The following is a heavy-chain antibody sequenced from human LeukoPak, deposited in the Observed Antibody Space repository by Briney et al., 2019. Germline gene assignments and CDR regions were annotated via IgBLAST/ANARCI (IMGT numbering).Heavy chain of an antibody. CDR3: ARAYDSSGYPFDH. D-gene: IGHD3-22*01. Sequence: SETLSLTCTVSGGSISSGDYYWSWIRQPPGKGLEWIGYIYYSGSTYYNPSLKSRVTISVDTSKNQFSLKLSSVTAADTAVYYCARAYDSSGYPFDHWGQGTLVTVSS. V-gene: IGHV4-30-4*01. CDR2: IYYSGST. CDR1: GGSISSGDYY. J-gene: IGHJ4*02.